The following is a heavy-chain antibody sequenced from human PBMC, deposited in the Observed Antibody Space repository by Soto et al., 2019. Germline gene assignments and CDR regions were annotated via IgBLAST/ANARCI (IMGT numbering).Heavy chain of an antibody. CDR3: ARGPWGNYDYYYYYYMDV. Sequence: SETLSLTCTVSGGSISSYYWSWIRQPPGKGLEWIGYIYYSGSTNYNPSLKSRVTISVDTSKNQFSLKLSSVTAADTAVYYCARGPWGNYDYYYYYYMDVWGKGTTVTVSS. CDR2: IYYSGST. J-gene: IGHJ6*03. V-gene: IGHV4-59*01. CDR1: GGSISSYY. D-gene: IGHD7-27*01.